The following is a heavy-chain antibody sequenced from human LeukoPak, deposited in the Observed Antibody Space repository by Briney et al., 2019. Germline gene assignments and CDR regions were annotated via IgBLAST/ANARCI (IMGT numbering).Heavy chain of an antibody. J-gene: IGHJ5*02. Sequence: GASVKVSCKTSGYIFTNHGITWVRQAPGQGLEWMGWISTYNGATNYAQKFQARLTMTTDTSTSTAYMDLRSLRSDDTAVYYCARDVSSGWYWFDPWGQGTLVTVSS. CDR3: ARDVSSGWYWFDP. CDR2: ISTYNGAT. V-gene: IGHV1-18*01. CDR1: GYIFTNHG. D-gene: IGHD6-19*01.